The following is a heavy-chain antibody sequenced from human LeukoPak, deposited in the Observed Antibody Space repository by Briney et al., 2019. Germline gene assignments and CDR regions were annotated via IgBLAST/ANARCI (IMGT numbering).Heavy chain of an antibody. Sequence: GGSLRLSCAASGFIFSSYGMHWVRPAPGKGLEWVAVIWYDGNNKYYADSVKGRFTISRDNSKNTLYLEMNSLRAEDTAVYYCARAGGDSCGWYRELDYWGQGTLVTVSS. J-gene: IGHJ4*02. CDR2: IWYDGNNK. D-gene: IGHD6-19*01. CDR1: GFIFSSYG. CDR3: ARAGGDSCGWYRELDY. V-gene: IGHV3-33*01.